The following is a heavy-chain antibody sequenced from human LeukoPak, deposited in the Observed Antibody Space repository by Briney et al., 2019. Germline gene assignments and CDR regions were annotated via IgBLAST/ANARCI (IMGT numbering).Heavy chain of an antibody. CDR3: ARAGGSYYGKSY. CDR2: INWNGGST. Sequence: PGGSLRLSCAASGFTFDDYGMSWVRQAPGKGLEWVSGINWNGGSTGYADSVKGRFTVSRDNAKNSLYLQMNSLRAEDTALYYCARAGGSYYGKSYWGQGTLVTVSS. J-gene: IGHJ4*02. V-gene: IGHV3-20*04. CDR1: GFTFDDYG. D-gene: IGHD1-26*01.